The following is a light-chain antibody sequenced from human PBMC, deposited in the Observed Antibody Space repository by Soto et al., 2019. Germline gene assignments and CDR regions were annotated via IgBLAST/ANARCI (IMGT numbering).Light chain of an antibody. CDR1: NIAGKS. J-gene: IGLJ2*01. V-gene: IGLV3-21*04. Sequence: SYELTQPPSVSVAPGKTARDSCGGNNIAGKSVHWYQLKPGQAPVLIIYNDDDRPSGIPERFSGSKSGNTATLTVSWVEAGDEADYYCQVWGSNADPYVLFGGGTKLTVL. CDR3: QVWGSNADPYVL. CDR2: NDD.